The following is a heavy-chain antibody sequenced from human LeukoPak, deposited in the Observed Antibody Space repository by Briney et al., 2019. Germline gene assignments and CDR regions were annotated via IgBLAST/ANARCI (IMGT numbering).Heavy chain of an antibody. Sequence: GGSLRLSCAASGFTFSSYGMHWVRQAPGKGLEWVAVIWYDGSNKYYADSVKGRLTISRDNSKNTLYLQMNSLRAEDTAVYHCARDGATATSLDYWGQGTLVTVSS. D-gene: IGHD2-15*01. CDR1: GFTFSSYG. V-gene: IGHV3-33*01. CDR2: IWYDGSNK. J-gene: IGHJ4*02. CDR3: ARDGATATSLDY.